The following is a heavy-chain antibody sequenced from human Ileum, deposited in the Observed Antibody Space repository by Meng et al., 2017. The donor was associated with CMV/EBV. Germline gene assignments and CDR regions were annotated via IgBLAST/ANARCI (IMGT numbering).Heavy chain of an antibody. Sequence: CTVSGGSISSGDNCWTWIRQPPGKGLEWIGYISYTGNTYYSPSLKSRVTISADMSKNQFSLKLNSVTAADTAVYYCARDPGSHWFDPWGQGTLVTVSS. D-gene: IGHD7-27*01. V-gene: IGHV4-30-4*08. CDR1: GGSISSGDNC. J-gene: IGHJ5*02. CDR2: ISYTGNT. CDR3: ARDPGSHWFDP.